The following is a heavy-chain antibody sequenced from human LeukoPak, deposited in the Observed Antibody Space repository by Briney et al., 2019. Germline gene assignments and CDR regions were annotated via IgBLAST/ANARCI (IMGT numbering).Heavy chain of an antibody. CDR1: GFTFSSYS. J-gene: IGHJ6*02. D-gene: IGHD3-10*01. V-gene: IGHV3-48*04. CDR2: ISSSSSTI. Sequence: GGSLRLSCAASGFTFSSYSMNWVRQAPGKGLEWVSYISSSSSTIYYADSVKGRFTISRDNAKNSLYLQMNSLRAEDTAVYYCASPKYYYGSGRVRAYYYYGMDVWGQGTTVTVSS. CDR3: ASPKYYYGSGRVRAYYYYGMDV.